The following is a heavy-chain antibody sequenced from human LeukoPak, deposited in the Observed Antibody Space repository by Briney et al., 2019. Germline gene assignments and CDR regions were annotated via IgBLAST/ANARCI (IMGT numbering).Heavy chain of an antibody. J-gene: IGHJ5*02. CDR3: ARGKAAAGNSLWFDP. Sequence: SXTLSLTCAVYGGSFSGYYWSWIRQPPGKGLEWIGEINHSGSTNYNPSLKSRVTISVDTSKNQFSLKLSSVTAADTAVYYCARGKAAAGNSLWFDPWGQGTLVTVSS. CDR2: INHSGST. D-gene: IGHD6-13*01. CDR1: GGSFSGYY. V-gene: IGHV4-34*01.